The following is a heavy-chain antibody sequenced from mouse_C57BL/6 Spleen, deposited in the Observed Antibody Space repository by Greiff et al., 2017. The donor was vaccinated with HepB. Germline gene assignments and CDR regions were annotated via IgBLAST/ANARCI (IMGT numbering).Heavy chain of an antibody. D-gene: IGHD4-1*01. V-gene: IGHV5-17*01. CDR2: ISSGSSTI. CDR1: GFTFSDYG. CDR3: ARKRANWGYFDY. J-gene: IGHJ2*01. Sequence: EVKLMESGGGLVKPGGSLKLSCAASGFTFSDYGMHWVRQAPEKGLEWVAYISSGSSTIYYADTVKGRFTISRDNAKNNLFLQMTSLRSEDTAMYYCARKRANWGYFDYWGQGTTLTVSS.